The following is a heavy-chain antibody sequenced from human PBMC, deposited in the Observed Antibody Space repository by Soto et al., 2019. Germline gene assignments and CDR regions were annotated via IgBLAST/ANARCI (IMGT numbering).Heavy chain of an antibody. V-gene: IGHV4-38-2*01. J-gene: IGHJ5*02. CDR2: IYHSGST. D-gene: IGHD5-18*01. CDR3: ARSGTGYSYGHGFEP. CDR1: GYSISSGYY. Sequence: SETLSLTCAVSGYSISSGYYWGWIRQPPGKGLEWIGSIYHSGSTYYNPSLKSRVTISVDTSKNPFSLQLSSVTAADTAVYYCARSGTGYSYGHGFEPWGQGTLVTVSS.